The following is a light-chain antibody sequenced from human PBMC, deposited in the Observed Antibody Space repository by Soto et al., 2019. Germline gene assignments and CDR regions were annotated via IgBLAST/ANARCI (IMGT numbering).Light chain of an antibody. CDR1: SSDVGGYNL. CDR3: CSFAGGYTDV. J-gene: IGLJ1*01. V-gene: IGLV2-23*01. CDR2: LGN. Sequence: QSVLTQPASVSGSPGQSITISCTGTSSDVGGYNLVSWYQQHPGKAPKLMIYLGNKRPSGVSNRFSGSKSGNTASLTISGLQAEDEADYYCCSFAGGYTDVFGTGTKLTVL.